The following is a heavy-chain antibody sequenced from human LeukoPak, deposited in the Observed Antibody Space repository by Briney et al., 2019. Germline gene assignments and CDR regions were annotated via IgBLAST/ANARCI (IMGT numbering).Heavy chain of an antibody. V-gene: IGHV3-23*01. J-gene: IGHJ2*01. CDR2: ISGSGGST. CDR3: AKSDHGFWYFDL. D-gene: IGHD1-14*01. Sequence: GGSLRLSCAASGFTFSSYAMSWVRQAPGKGLEWVSAISGSGGSTYYADSVKGRFTISRDNSENTLYLQMNSLRAEDTAVYYCAKSDHGFWYFDLWGRGTLVTVSS. CDR1: GFTFSSYA.